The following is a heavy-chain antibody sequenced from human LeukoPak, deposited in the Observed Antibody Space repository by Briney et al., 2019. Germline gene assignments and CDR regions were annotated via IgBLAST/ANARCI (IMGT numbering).Heavy chain of an antibody. D-gene: IGHD6-19*01. Sequence: SETLSLTCTVSGASITSYYWSWIRQPPGKGLEWIGFFSYSGSANYNPSLKSRVTISVDTSKNQFSLKLSSVTAADTAVYYCARHDIAVAGTGWFDPWGQGTLVTVSS. J-gene: IGHJ5*02. CDR3: ARHDIAVAGTGWFDP. CDR1: GASITSYY. V-gene: IGHV4-59*08. CDR2: FSYSGSA.